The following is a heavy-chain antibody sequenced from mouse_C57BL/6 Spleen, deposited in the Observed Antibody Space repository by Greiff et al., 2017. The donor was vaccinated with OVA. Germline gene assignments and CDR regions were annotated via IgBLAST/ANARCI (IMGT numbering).Heavy chain of an antibody. D-gene: IGHD1-1*01. CDR3: ARSFITTEDWYFDV. J-gene: IGHJ1*03. CDR2: IDPSDSYT. V-gene: IGHV1-69*01. Sequence: QVQLKQSGAELVMPGASVKLSCKASGYTFTSYWMHWVKQRPGQGLEWIGEIDPSDSYTNYNQKFKGKSTLTVDKSSSTAYMQLSSLTSEDSAVYYCARSFITTEDWYFDVWGTGTTVTVSS. CDR1: GYTFTSYW.